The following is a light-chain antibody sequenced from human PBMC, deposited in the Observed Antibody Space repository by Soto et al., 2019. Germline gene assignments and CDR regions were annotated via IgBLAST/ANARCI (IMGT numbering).Light chain of an antibody. V-gene: IGKV1-33*01. Sequence: DIQMTQSPSSLSASAGDRVIITCLASHDIGNYLNWYQQKPGKAPKLLIYYASNLETGVSSRFSGSGSGTDFTFTISSLQPEDIATYFCQQYENLPRFIFGPGTKVDIK. J-gene: IGKJ3*01. CDR3: QQYENLPRFI. CDR2: YAS. CDR1: HDIGNY.